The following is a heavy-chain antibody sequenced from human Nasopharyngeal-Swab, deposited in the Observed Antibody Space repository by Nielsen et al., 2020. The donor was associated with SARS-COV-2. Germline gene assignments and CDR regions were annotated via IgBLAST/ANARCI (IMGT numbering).Heavy chain of an antibody. CDR2: IYYSGST. J-gene: IGHJ4*02. D-gene: IGHD4-17*01. V-gene: IGHV4-39*01. Sequence: SETLSLTCTVSGGSISSSSYYWGWIRQPPGKGLEWIGSIYYSGSTYYNPSLKSRVTISVDTSKNQFSLKLSSVTADTAVYYCARGTVTTLNIDYWGQGTLVTVSS. CDR1: GGSISSSSYY. CDR3: ARGTVTTLNIDY.